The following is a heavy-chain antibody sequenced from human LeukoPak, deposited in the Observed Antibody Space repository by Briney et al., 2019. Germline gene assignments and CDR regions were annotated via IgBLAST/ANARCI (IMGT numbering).Heavy chain of an antibody. CDR3: AKPLRFLEWLPDAFDI. V-gene: IGHV3-23*01. CDR2: ISGSGGRT. CDR1: GFTFSSYA. D-gene: IGHD3-3*01. J-gene: IGHJ3*02. Sequence: GGSLRLSCAASGFTFSSYAMSWVRQAPGKGLEWVSAISGSGGRTYYADSVKGRFTISRDNSKNTLYLQMNSLRAEDTAVYYCAKPLRFLEWLPDAFDIWGQGTMVTVSS.